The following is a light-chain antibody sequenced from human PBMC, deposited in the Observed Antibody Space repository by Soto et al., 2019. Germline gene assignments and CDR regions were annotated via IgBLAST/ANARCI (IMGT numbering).Light chain of an antibody. Sequence: QSVLTQPASVSGSPGQSITLSCTGTSSDVGGNHVSWYQQHPGKAPRLIIYDVSNRPSGISNRFSGSKSDTTASLTISGLQADDAADYYCSSPTSTSRYVFGTGTKLTVL. CDR2: DVS. J-gene: IGLJ1*01. CDR1: SSDVGGNH. CDR3: SSPTSTSRYV. V-gene: IGLV2-14*03.